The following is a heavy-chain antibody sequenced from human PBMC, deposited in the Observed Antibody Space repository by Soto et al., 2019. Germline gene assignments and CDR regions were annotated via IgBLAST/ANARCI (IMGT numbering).Heavy chain of an antibody. J-gene: IGHJ6*02. V-gene: IGHV4-59*07. D-gene: IGHD6-13*01. CDR1: GGSISGYY. Sequence: QVQLQESGPGLVKPSDTLSLNCTVSGGSISGYYWSWIRQPPGKGLEYIGYIYYRGSTNYNPSLNSRVTMSIDTSRNQFSLKVNSVTAADTAVYYCARQQLLPFYYALDVWGQGTTVTVSS. CDR3: ARQQLLPFYYALDV. CDR2: IYYRGST.